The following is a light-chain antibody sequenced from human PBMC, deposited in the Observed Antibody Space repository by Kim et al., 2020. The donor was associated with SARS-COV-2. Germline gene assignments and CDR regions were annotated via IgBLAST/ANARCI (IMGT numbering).Light chain of an antibody. CDR1: QGITNS. J-gene: IGKJ1*01. Sequence: VSVGDRVPIPCRASQGITNSLAWYQQKPGKVPQLLSYAASALQSGVPSRFSGSGSGTDFTLTISSLQPEDVATYYCQEYNSAPWTFGQGTKVDIK. CDR3: QEYNSAPWT. V-gene: IGKV1-27*01. CDR2: AAS.